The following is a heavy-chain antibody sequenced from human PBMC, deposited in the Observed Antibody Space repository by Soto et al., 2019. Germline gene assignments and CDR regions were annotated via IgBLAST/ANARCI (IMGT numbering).Heavy chain of an antibody. J-gene: IGHJ6*02. Sequence: GASVKVSCKASGYTFTGYYMHWVRQAPGQGLEWMGWINPNSGGTNYAQKFQGRVTMTRDTSISTAYMELSRLRSDDTAVYYCARDGGPPSGYDFHYYYGMDVWGQGTTVTVSS. CDR3: ARDGGPPSGYDFHYYYGMDV. V-gene: IGHV1-2*02. CDR2: INPNSGGT. CDR1: GYTFTGYY. D-gene: IGHD5-12*01.